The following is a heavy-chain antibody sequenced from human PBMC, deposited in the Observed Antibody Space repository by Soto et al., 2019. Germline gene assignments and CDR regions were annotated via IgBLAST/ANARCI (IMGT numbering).Heavy chain of an antibody. J-gene: IGHJ6*02. CDR2: IIPIFGTA. CDR3: ARSIAALSDYYYYGMDV. CDR1: GVTFSSYA. V-gene: IGHV1-69*13. Sequence: SVKVSCKASGVTFSSYAISWVRQAPGQGLEWMGGIIPIFGTANYAQKFQGRVTITADESTSTAYMELSSLRSEDTAVYYCARSIAALSDYYYYGMDVWGQGTTVTVS. D-gene: IGHD6-6*01.